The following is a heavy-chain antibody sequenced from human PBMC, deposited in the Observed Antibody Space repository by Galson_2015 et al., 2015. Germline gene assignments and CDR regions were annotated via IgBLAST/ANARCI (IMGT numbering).Heavy chain of an antibody. CDR3: ARRRPPSYIDY. CDR2: IKEDGSER. Sequence: SLRLSCAASGFIFRNFWMSWVRQIPGKGLEWVAAIKEDGSERYYVDSAKGRLAISRDNAKNTLYLQMNSLRVEDTAMYYCARRRPPSYIDYWGQGTLITVSS. V-gene: IGHV3-7*01. J-gene: IGHJ4*01. CDR1: GFIFRNFW.